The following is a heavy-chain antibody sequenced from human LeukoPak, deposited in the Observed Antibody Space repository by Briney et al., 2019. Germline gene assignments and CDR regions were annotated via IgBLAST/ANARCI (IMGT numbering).Heavy chain of an antibody. CDR1: GYTFTSYG. CDR2: INPNSGGT. J-gene: IGHJ4*02. CDR3: ARASIAARAFDY. D-gene: IGHD6-6*01. Sequence: ASVKVSCKASGYTFTSYGISWVRQAPGQGLEWMGWINPNSGGTNYAQKFQGWVTMTRDTSISTAYMELSRLRSDDTAVYYCARASIAARAFDYWGQGTLVTVSS. V-gene: IGHV1-2*04.